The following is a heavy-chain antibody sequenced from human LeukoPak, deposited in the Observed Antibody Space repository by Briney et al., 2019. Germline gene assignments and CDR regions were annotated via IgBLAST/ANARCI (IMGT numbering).Heavy chain of an antibody. Sequence: GGSLRLSCAASGFTFSSYAMHWVRQAPGKGLEWVAVISYDGSNKYYADSVKGRFTISRDNSKNTLYLQMNSLRAEDTAVYYCARGHSSSWYDYFDYWGQGTLVTVSS. J-gene: IGHJ4*02. D-gene: IGHD6-13*01. CDR3: ARGHSSSWYDYFDY. V-gene: IGHV3-30-3*01. CDR2: ISYDGSNK. CDR1: GFTFSSYA.